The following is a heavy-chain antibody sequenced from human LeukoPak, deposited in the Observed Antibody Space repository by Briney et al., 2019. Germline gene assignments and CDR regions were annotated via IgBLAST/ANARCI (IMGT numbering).Heavy chain of an antibody. J-gene: IGHJ4*02. CDR1: GYTFTSYA. CDR3: ARGYGSSGWYGGY. CDR2: IIPILGIA. Sequence: ASVKVSCKASGYTFTSYAISWMRQAPGQGLEWMGRIIPILGIANYAQKFQGRVTITADKSTSTAYMELSSLRSEDTAVYYCARGYGSSGWYGGYWGQGTLVTVSS. D-gene: IGHD6-19*01. V-gene: IGHV1-69*04.